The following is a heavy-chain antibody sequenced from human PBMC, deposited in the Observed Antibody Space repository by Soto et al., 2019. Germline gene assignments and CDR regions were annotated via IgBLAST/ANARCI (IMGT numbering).Heavy chain of an antibody. Sequence: EVQLLESGGGLVQPGGSLRLSCVASGFTFRTNAMSWVRQAPGKGLEWVSAISGSSGSAFYADSVKGRFTISRDNSKNTLYLQMHSLRVEDTALYYCAKDRPGTTFYYWGQGTLVTVSS. CDR3: AKDRPGTTFYY. CDR1: GFTFRTNA. V-gene: IGHV3-23*01. D-gene: IGHD1-1*01. J-gene: IGHJ4*02. CDR2: ISGSSGSA.